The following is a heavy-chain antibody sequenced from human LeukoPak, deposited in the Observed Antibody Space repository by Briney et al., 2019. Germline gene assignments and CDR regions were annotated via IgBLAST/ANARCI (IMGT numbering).Heavy chain of an antibody. D-gene: IGHD3-3*01. CDR3: ARILSTNHDFWSGYRPYYYHYMDV. J-gene: IGHJ6*03. CDR1: GFTFSSYW. V-gene: IGHV3-7*01. CDR2: IKQDGSEK. Sequence: PEGSLRLSCAASGFTFSSYWESWVRQAPGKGLEWLANIKQDGSEKYCVDSVKGRFTISRDNAKNSLCLQMNSLRAEDTAVYYCARILSTNHDFWSGYRPYYYHYMDVWGKGTTVTVSS.